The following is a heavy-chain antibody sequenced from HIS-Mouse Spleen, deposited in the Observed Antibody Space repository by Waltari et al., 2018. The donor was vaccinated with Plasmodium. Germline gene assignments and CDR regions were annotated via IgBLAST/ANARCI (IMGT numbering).Heavy chain of an antibody. D-gene: IGHD5-12*01. CDR1: GFTFSSYG. Sequence: QVQLVESGGGVVQPGRSLRLSCAASGFTFSSYGMHWVRQAPGKGLEWVAVISYDGSNKYYADSVKGRFTISRDNSKNTLYLQMNSLRAEDTAVYYCAKDQRGYSGYDAFDIWGQGTMVTVSS. J-gene: IGHJ3*02. CDR2: ISYDGSNK. CDR3: AKDQRGYSGYDAFDI. V-gene: IGHV3-30*18.